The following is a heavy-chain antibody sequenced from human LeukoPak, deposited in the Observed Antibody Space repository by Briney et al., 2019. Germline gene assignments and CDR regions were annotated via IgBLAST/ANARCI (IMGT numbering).Heavy chain of an antibody. CDR1: GFIVSSIY. V-gene: IGHV3-53*01. CDR3: ASRYSDY. J-gene: IGHJ4*02. Sequence: GGSLRLSCASSGFIVSSIYMSWVRQAPGKGPEWVSGLSGGSNIYYADSVKGRFTISRDNSKNSLYLQMNSLRAEDTAMYYCASRYSDYWGQGTLVTVSS. CDR2: LSGGSNI.